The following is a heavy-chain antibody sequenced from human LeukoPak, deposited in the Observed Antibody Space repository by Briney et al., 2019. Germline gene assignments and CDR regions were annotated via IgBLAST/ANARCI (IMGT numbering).Heavy chain of an antibody. V-gene: IGHV3-48*01. Sequence: GESLRFSCAASGFNFVSYNMNWVRQAPGKGLEWVSYITTTSSVTYYADSVKGRFTISRDNDDNSLYLLMNSLRAEDTAVYYCARSWGSWSRNPLDFWGQGTLVTVSS. J-gene: IGHJ4*02. CDR1: GFNFVSYN. D-gene: IGHD6-13*01. CDR2: ITTTSSVT. CDR3: ARSWGSWSRNPLDF.